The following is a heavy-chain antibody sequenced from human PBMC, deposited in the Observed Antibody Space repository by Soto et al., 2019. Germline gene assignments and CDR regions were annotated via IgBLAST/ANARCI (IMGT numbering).Heavy chain of an antibody. V-gene: IGHV1-69*17. CDR1: GDTFNSYV. Sequence: QVQLVQSGAEVKRPGSSVKVSCESSGDTFNSYVISWVRQAPGQGLEWMGGIIPIIGVTHYAQKFQGRVTIRALRSTGTAYMELTTPGVEAPALYYCPRASLGAKGADHWGQGPLVTVSS. J-gene: IGHJ4*02. CDR3: PRASLGAKGADH. CDR2: IIPIIGVT. D-gene: IGHD3-16*01.